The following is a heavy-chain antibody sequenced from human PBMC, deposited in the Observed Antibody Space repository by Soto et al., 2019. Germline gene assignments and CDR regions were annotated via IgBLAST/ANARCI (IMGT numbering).Heavy chain of an antibody. J-gene: IGHJ4*02. CDR1: GGTFSSYA. V-gene: IGHV1-69*13. D-gene: IGHD3-22*01. CDR3: ARTASDSSGYSY. Sequence: ASVKVSCKASGGTFSSYAISWVRQAPGQGLEWMGGIIPIFGTANYAQKFQGRVTITADESTSTAYMELSSLRSEDTAVYYCARTASDSSGYSYWGQGTLVTVSS. CDR2: IIPIFGTA.